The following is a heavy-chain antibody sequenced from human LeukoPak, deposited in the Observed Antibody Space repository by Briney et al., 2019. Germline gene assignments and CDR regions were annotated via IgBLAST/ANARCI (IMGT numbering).Heavy chain of an antibody. Sequence: GGSLRLSCVTSGFNFNRYVMGWVRQAPGKGLEWVSSLSSTGTYIYYADSVKGRFTISRDNAWNSVHLQMRSLRAEDTAHYFCTRADCSGGTCRFDFWGQGTPVSVS. CDR3: TRADCSGGTCRFDF. J-gene: IGHJ4*02. CDR2: LSSTGTYI. V-gene: IGHV3-21*06. CDR1: GFNFNRYV. D-gene: IGHD2-15*01.